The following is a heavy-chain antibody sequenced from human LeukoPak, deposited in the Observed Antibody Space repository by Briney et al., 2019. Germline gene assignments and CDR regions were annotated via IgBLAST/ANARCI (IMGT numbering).Heavy chain of an antibody. CDR1: GGSISSGSYY. D-gene: IGHD2-2*01. V-gene: IGHV4-31*03. CDR3: ARKIGEYCSSSSCYSDWFDP. J-gene: IGHJ5*02. Sequence: PSETLSLTCTVSGGSISSGSYYWSWIRQHPGKGLEWIGYIYYSGSTYYNPSLKSRVTISVDTSKNQFSLKLSSVTAADTAVYYCARKIGEYCSSSSCYSDWFDPWGQGTLVTVSS. CDR2: IYYSGST.